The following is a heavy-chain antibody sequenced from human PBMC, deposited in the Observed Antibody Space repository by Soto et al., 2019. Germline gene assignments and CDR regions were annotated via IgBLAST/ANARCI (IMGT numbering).Heavy chain of an antibody. J-gene: IGHJ4*02. CDR1: GFPFSPYT. V-gene: IGHV3-30-3*01. CDR2: ISYDGNDK. D-gene: IGHD2-21*02. CDR3: ARGGGFCGADCYKGGIDY. Sequence: QVQLVESGGGVVQPGRSLRLSCAASGFPFSPYTMHWVRQTPGKGLEWVAVISYDGNDKYYADSVKGRFTISRDNSKNTLYLQMNSLRGEDTALYYCARGGGFCGADCYKGGIDYWGQGTLVTASS.